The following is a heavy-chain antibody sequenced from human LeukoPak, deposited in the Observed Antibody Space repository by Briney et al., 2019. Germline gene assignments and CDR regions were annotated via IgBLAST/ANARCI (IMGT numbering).Heavy chain of an antibody. D-gene: IGHD3-22*01. CDR3: AKDQLLGRHSSGS. CDR1: GFTFSSYA. J-gene: IGHJ5*02. V-gene: IGHV3-23*01. Sequence: PGGSLRLSCAASGFTFSSYAMSWVRQAPGKGLEWVAAISGSGGSTYYADSVKGRFTISRDNSKNTLYLQMKSLRAEDTAVYYCAKDQLLGRHSSGSWGQGTLVTVSS. CDR2: ISGSGGST.